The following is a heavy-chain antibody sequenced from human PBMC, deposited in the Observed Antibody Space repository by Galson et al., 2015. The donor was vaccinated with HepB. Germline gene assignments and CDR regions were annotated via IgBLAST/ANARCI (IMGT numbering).Heavy chain of an antibody. CDR2: ISGSGGST. D-gene: IGHD1-14*01. CDR3: AKDTNQPPWAPGENRVDGMDV. J-gene: IGHJ6*02. Sequence: SLRLSCAASGFTFSSYAMSWVRQAPGKGLEWVSAISGSGGSTYYADSVKGRFTISRDNSKNTLYLQVNSLRAEDTAVYYCAKDTNQPPWAPGENRVDGMDVWGQGTTVTVSS. V-gene: IGHV3-23*01. CDR1: GFTFSSYA.